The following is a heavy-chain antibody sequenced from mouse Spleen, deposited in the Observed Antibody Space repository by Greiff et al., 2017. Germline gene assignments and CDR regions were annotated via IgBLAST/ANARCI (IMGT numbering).Heavy chain of an antibody. CDR2: ISSGSSTI. CDR3: AWQLPYAMDY. CDR1: GFTFSDYG. J-gene: IGHJ4*01. V-gene: IGHV5-17*01. Sequence: EVKLMESGGGLVKPGGSLKLSCAASGFTFSDYGMHWVRQAPEKGLEWVAYISSGSSTIYYADTVKGRFTISRDNAKNTLFLQMTSLRSEDTAMYYCAWQLPYAMDYWGQGTSVTASS. D-gene: IGHD1-1*01.